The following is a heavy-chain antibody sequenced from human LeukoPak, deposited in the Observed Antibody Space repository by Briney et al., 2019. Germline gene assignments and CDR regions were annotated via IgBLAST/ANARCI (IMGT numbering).Heavy chain of an antibody. CDR3: AKGAYSGYGDYYYYMDV. CDR1: GFTFDDYA. D-gene: IGHD5-12*01. CDR2: ISWDGGST. Sequence: GGSLRLSCAASGFTFDDYAMHWVRQAPGKGLEWVSLISWDGGSTYYADSVKGRFTISRDNSKNSLCLQMNSLRAEDTALYYCAKGAYSGYGDYYYYMDVWGKGTTVTVSS. V-gene: IGHV3-43D*03. J-gene: IGHJ6*03.